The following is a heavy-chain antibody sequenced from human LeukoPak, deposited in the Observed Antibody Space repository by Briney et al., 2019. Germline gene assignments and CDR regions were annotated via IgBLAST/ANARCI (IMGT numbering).Heavy chain of an antibody. Sequence: PGGSLRLSCAASGFTVSSNYMSWVRQAPGKGLEWVSVIYSGGSTYYADSVKGRFTISRDNSKNTLYLQMNSLRAEDTAVYYCARISYGSGSYLMYYFDYLGQGTLVTVSS. CDR1: GFTVSSNY. V-gene: IGHV3-66*01. CDR3: ARISYGSGSYLMYYFDY. CDR2: IYSGGST. J-gene: IGHJ4*02. D-gene: IGHD3-10*01.